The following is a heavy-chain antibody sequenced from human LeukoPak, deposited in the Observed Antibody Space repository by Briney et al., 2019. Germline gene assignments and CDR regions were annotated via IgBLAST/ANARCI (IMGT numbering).Heavy chain of an antibody. CDR2: ISSSSSTI. V-gene: IGHV3-48*01. J-gene: IGHJ4*02. CDR3: ARFRGWFGELSFDY. Sequence: GGSLRLSCAASGFTFSAYRMNWVRQAPGKGLECVSYISSSSSTIFYADSVNGRFTISRDNAKNSLYLQMNGLRAEDTAVYYCARFRGWFGELSFDYWGQGTLVTVSS. CDR1: GFTFSAYR. D-gene: IGHD3-10*01.